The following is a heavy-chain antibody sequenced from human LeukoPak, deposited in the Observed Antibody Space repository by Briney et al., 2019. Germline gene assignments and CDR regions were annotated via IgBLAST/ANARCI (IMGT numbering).Heavy chain of an antibody. J-gene: IGHJ4*02. CDR1: GFTFSSYE. V-gene: IGHV3-48*03. CDR2: ISSSGSIT. Sequence: PGGSLRLSCAASGFTFSSYEMNWVRQAPGKGLEWVSYISSSGSITYYADSVKGRFTISRDNDNNSLYLQMNSLRAEDTAAYYCARGISPLDYWGQGTLVTVSS. CDR3: ARGISPLDY.